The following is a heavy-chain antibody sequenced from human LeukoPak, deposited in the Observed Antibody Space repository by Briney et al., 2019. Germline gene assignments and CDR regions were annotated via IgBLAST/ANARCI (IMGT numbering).Heavy chain of an antibody. V-gene: IGHV4-34*01. CDR1: GGSFSGYY. J-gene: IGHJ4*02. D-gene: IGHD3-10*01. CDR3: AYGSGSYYPDFDY. CDR2: INHSGST. Sequence: SETLSLTCAVYGGSFSGYYWSWIRQPPGKGLEWIGEINHSGSTNYNPSLKSRVTISVDTSKNQFSLKLSSVTAADTAVYYCAYGSGSYYPDFDYWGQGTPVTVSS.